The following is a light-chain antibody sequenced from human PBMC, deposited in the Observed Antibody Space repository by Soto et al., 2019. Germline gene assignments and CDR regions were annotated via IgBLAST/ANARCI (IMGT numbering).Light chain of an antibody. J-gene: IGLJ1*01. CDR1: SSDVGSYNR. V-gene: IGLV2-18*02. CDR2: EVS. CDR3: CSYAGSSYYV. Sequence: QSVLTQPPSVSGSPGQSVTISCTGTSSDVGSYNRVSWYQQPPGTAPKLMIYEVSNRPSGVPDRFSGSKSGNTASLTISGLQAEDEAYYYCCSYAGSSYYVFGSGTKVTVL.